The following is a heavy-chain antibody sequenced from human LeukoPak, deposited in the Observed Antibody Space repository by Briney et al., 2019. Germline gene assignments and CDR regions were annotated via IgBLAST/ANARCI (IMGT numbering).Heavy chain of an antibody. V-gene: IGHV3-21*01. Sequence: AGSLRLSCAASGFTFSSYSMNWVRQAPGEGREWVSSISSSSGCIYYADSLKGRFTISRDNAKNSLYLQMNSLRAEDTAVYYCAGYASSGRRDAFYIWGQGTIVTVSS. CDR2: ISSSSGCI. CDR3: AGYASSGRRDAFYI. D-gene: IGHD3-22*01. CDR1: GFTFSSYS. J-gene: IGHJ3*02.